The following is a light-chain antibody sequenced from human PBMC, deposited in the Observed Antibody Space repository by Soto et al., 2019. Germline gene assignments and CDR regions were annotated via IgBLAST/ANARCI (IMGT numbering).Light chain of an antibody. Sequence: DIVLTQSPATLSLSPGERAALSVGASQSVSSNLAWYQQKPGQAPRLLIHGASTRAIGIPARFSGSGSGTEFTLTISSLQSEDFAVYYCQQYNNWPPWTFGQGTKVDIK. J-gene: IGKJ1*01. V-gene: IGKV3-15*01. CDR2: GAS. CDR1: QSVSSN. CDR3: QQYNNWPPWT.